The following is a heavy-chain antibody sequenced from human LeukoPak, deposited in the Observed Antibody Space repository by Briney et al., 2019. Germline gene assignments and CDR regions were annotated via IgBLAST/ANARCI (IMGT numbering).Heavy chain of an antibody. CDR2: IYSGGST. CDR3: ARVEVTASVYFDY. J-gene: IGHJ4*02. Sequence: GGSLRLSCAASGFTVSSNYMSWVRQAPGKGLEWVSVIYSGGSTYYADSVKGRFTISRDNSKNTLYLQMNSLRAEDTAVYYCARVEVTASVYFDYWGQGTLVTVSS. CDR1: GFTVSSNY. D-gene: IGHD4-4*01. V-gene: IGHV3-66*01.